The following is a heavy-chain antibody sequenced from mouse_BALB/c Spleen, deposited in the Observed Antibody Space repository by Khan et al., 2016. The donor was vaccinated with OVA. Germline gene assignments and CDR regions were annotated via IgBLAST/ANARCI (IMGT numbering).Heavy chain of an antibody. Sequence: EVQLQESGPGLVKPSQSLSLTCTVTGYSITSDYAWNWIRQFPGDKLEWMGYISYSGSTNYNPSLKSRISITRDTSKNQFFLQLNSVTTEDTATYYCARDGSRYHYVMDYGDQGTSVTVSS. J-gene: IGHJ4*01. CDR3: ARDGSRYHYVMDY. V-gene: IGHV3-2*02. CDR1: GYSITSDYA. CDR2: ISYSGST. D-gene: IGHD2-3*01.